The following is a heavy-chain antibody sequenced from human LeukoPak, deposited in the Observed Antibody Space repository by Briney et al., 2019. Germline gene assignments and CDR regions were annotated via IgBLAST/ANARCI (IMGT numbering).Heavy chain of an antibody. Sequence: SETLSLTCTVSGGSISSGDYYWSWIRQPPGKGLEWIGYIYYSGSTYYNPSLKSRVTISVDTSKNQFSLKLSSVTAADTAVYYCARDPHYYYDSRDKVGWYFDLWGRGTLVTVSS. CDR2: IYYSGST. D-gene: IGHD3-22*01. CDR1: GGSISSGDYY. J-gene: IGHJ2*01. V-gene: IGHV4-30-4*01. CDR3: ARDPHYYYDSRDKVGWYFDL.